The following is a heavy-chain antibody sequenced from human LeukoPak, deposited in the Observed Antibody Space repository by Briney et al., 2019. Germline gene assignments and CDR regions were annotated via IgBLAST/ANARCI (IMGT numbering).Heavy chain of an antibody. Sequence: GGSLRLSCAASGFTFSSYWMHWVRQAPGKGLVWVSRINSVESSSSYADSVKGRFTISRDNAKNTLYLQMNSVRAEDTAVYYCARFYCSSTSCLEDYWGQGTLVTVSS. D-gene: IGHD2-2*01. CDR2: INSVESSS. CDR1: GFTFSSYW. J-gene: IGHJ4*02. CDR3: ARFYCSSTSCLEDY. V-gene: IGHV3-74*01.